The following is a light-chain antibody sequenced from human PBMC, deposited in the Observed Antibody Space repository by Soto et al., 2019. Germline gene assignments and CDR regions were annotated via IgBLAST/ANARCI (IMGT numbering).Light chain of an antibody. CDR2: NNN. Sequence: QSVLTQAPSASGTPGQRVTISCSGSSSNIGSDSVNWYQQLPRTAPKLLIHNNNQRPSGVPDRFSGSKSGTSASLAISGLQSEDEADYYCAAWDDSLNGVVFGGGTKLTVL. V-gene: IGLV1-44*01. CDR3: AAWDDSLNGVV. CDR1: SSNIGSDS. J-gene: IGLJ2*01.